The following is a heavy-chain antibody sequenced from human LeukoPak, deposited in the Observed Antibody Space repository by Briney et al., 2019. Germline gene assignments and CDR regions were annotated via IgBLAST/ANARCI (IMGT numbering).Heavy chain of an antibody. J-gene: IGHJ4*02. Sequence: PSETLSLTCAVSGYSISNGYYWGWIRQPPGKGLEWIGSIYHSGSTYYNPSLKSRVTISVDTSKNQFSLKLSSVTAADTAVYYCARDYGQWLVRGGFDYWGQGTLVTVSS. V-gene: IGHV4-38-2*02. D-gene: IGHD6-19*01. CDR3: ARDYGQWLVRGGFDY. CDR2: IYHSGST. CDR1: GYSISNGYY.